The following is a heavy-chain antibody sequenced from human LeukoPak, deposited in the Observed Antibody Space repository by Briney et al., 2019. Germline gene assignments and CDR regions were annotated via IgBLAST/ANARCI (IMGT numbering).Heavy chain of an antibody. CDR3: ARDDFAGDSSGYIDY. CDR1: GFIFSNYG. Sequence: GGSLRLSCAASGFIFSNYGMHWVRQAPGKGLEWVAIIWFDGSNQYHADAVKGRFTISRDNSKNTLYLQMSSLRAEDTALYYCARDDFAGDSSGYIDYWGQGTLVTVSS. D-gene: IGHD3-22*01. V-gene: IGHV3-33*01. CDR2: IWFDGSNQ. J-gene: IGHJ4*02.